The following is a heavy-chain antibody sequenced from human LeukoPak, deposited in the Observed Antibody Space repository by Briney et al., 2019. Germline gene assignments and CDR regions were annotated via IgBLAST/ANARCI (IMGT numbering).Heavy chain of an antibody. J-gene: IGHJ4*02. CDR1: GFPFSSYP. CDR2: ISGSGGST. V-gene: IGHV3-23*01. CDR3: AKKSGYYDSSGPIDC. D-gene: IGHD3-22*01. Sequence: GGPLRLSCAASGFPFSSYPMSWVRQAPGKGLEWVSAISGSGGSTYYADSVKGRFTISRDNSKNTLYLQMNSLRAEDTAVYYCAKKSGYYDSSGPIDCGGQGTLVTVSS.